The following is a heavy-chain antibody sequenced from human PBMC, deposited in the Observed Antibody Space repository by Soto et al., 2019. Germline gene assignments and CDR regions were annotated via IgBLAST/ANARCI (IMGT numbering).Heavy chain of an antibody. CDR1: GYTFTAYY. CDR3: ARTEGYFHGLDV. Sequence: ASVKVSCKASGYTFTAYYVHWVRQAPGQGLEWMGWINPNSGDTNSAQKFQGWVTMTRDTSISTAYVELSRLKSDDTAVYYCARTEGYFHGLDVWRLGTTVTVSS. V-gene: IGHV1-2*04. J-gene: IGHJ6*02. CDR2: INPNSGDT.